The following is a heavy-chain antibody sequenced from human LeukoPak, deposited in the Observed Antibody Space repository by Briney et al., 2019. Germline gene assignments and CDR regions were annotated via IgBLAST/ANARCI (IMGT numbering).Heavy chain of an antibody. CDR3: ASNPYSSSWPTPSPDY. D-gene: IGHD6-13*01. CDR1: GGTFSSYA. V-gene: IGHV1-69*04. Sequence: SVKVSCKASGGTFSSYAISWVRQAPGQGLEWMGRIIPILGIANYAQKFQGRVTITADKSTSTAYMELSSLRSEDTAVYYCASNPYSSSWPTPSPDYWGQGTLVTVSS. CDR2: IIPILGIA. J-gene: IGHJ4*02.